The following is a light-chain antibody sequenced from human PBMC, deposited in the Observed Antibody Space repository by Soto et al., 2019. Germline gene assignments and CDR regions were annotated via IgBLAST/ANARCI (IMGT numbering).Light chain of an antibody. V-gene: IGKV1-5*01. CDR1: QNISRW. Sequence: DIQMTQSPSTLSASVGDRVTVTCRASQNISRWLAWYQQKPGKAPKLLIYDASNLESGVPPRFSGGGSGTEFTLTISSLQPDDFAIYCCQQYQTYSPFTFGPGTKVDLK. CDR2: DAS. J-gene: IGKJ3*01. CDR3: QQYQTYSPFT.